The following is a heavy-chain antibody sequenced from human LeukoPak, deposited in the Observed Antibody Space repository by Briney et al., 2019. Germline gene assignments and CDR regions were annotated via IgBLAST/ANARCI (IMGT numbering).Heavy chain of an antibody. Sequence: GGALRLSCVASGFTFSSYSMNWVRPAPGKGLEWVSSISSSSSYIYYADSVKGRFTISRDNAKNSLYLQMNSLRAEDTAVYYCARPDEQQLVRDAFDIWGQGTMVTVSS. CDR2: ISSSSSYI. V-gene: IGHV3-21*01. CDR1: GFTFSSYS. J-gene: IGHJ3*02. D-gene: IGHD6-13*01. CDR3: ARPDEQQLVRDAFDI.